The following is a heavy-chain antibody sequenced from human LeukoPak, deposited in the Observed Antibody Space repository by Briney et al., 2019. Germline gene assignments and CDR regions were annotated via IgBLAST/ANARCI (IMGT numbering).Heavy chain of an antibody. V-gene: IGHV3-33*01. J-gene: IGHJ4*02. CDR1: GFTFSSYG. Sequence: GRSLRLSCAASGFTFSSYGTHWVRQAPGKGLEWVAVIWYDGSNKYYADSVKGRFTISRDNSKNTLYLQMNSLRAEDTAVYYCAREGNSGYDHEDYFDHWGQGTLVTVSS. D-gene: IGHD5-12*01. CDR2: IWYDGSNK. CDR3: AREGNSGYDHEDYFDH.